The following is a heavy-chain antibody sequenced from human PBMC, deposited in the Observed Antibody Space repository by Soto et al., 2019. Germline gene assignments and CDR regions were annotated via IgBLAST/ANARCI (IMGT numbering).Heavy chain of an antibody. Sequence: QVQLVQSGAEVKKPGSSVKVSCKASGGTFSSYAISWVRQAPGQGLEWMVGIIPIFGTANYAQKFQGRVTITADESTSTAYMELSSLISEYTAVYYCASFPHAYSSGYFFVAWGQGTLVTVSS. J-gene: IGHJ5*02. D-gene: IGHD3-22*01. V-gene: IGHV1-69*01. CDR1: GGTFSSYA. CDR2: IIPIFGTA. CDR3: ASFPHAYSSGYFFVA.